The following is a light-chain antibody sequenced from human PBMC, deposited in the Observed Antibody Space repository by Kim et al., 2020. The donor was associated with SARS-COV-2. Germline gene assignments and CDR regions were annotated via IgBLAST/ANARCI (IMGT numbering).Light chain of an antibody. Sequence: SASVRERVTVTCRASQGISNFFAWFQENPGNAPKSLIYAASTLQSGVPSQFSGSGSGTDFTLTISSLPPGDFATYFCQQYDSYPLAFGGGPKVEI. V-gene: IGKV1-16*02. J-gene: IGKJ4*01. CDR1: QGISNF. CDR3: QQYDSYPLA. CDR2: AAS.